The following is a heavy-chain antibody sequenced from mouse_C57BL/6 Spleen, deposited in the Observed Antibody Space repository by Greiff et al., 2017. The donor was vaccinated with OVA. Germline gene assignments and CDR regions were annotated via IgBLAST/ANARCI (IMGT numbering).Heavy chain of an antibody. V-gene: IGHV1-76*01. J-gene: IGHJ2*01. D-gene: IGHD1-1*01. CDR2: IYPGSGNT. CDR3: ARGSTTPYFDY. Sequence: QVQLQQSGAELVRPGASVKLSCKASGYTFTDYYINWVKQRPGQGLEWIARIYPGSGNTYYNEKFKGKATLTAEKSSSTAYMQLSSLTSEDSAVYFCARGSTTPYFDYWGQGTTLTVSS. CDR1: GYTFTDYY.